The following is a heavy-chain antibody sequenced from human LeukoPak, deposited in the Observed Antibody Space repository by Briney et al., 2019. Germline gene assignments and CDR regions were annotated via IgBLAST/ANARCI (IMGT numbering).Heavy chain of an antibody. V-gene: IGHV4-39*07. D-gene: IGHD1/OR15-1a*01. CDR1: GGSIHSSPYY. J-gene: IGHJ5*02. CDR2: FHYSGYT. CDR3: AKSHGLEQQLNWLDP. Sequence: PSETLSLTCTVSGGSIHSSPYYWGWIRQPPGKGLEWIGSFHYSGYTYYNPSLKSRVTISIDTSKNQFSLKVNSVTAADTAVYYCAKSHGLEQQLNWLDPWGQGTLVTVSS.